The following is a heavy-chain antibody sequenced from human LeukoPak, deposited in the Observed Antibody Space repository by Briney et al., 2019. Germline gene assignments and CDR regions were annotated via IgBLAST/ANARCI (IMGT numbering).Heavy chain of an antibody. Sequence: SETLSLTCAVYGGSFSGYYSSWIRQPPGKGLEWIGEINHSGSTNYNPSLKSRVTISVDTSKNQFSLKLSSVTAADTAVYYCARGGSGIAVAGTRADFDYWGQGTLVTVSS. V-gene: IGHV4-34*01. CDR1: GGSFSGYY. J-gene: IGHJ4*02. CDR2: INHSGST. D-gene: IGHD6-19*01. CDR3: ARGGSGIAVAGTRADFDY.